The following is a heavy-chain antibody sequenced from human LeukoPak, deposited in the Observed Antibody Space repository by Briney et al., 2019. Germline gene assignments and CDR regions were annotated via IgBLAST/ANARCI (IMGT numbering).Heavy chain of an antibody. Sequence: GGSLRLSCAASGFTVRSNYMSWVRQAPGKGLEWVSIICGGGSVFYADSVRGRFTISRDNSKNTLYLQMNSLRAEDTAVYYCAKDKVAFDMWGQGTIVTVSS. J-gene: IGHJ3*02. CDR1: GFTVRSNY. CDR2: ICGGGSV. CDR3: AKDKVAFDM. V-gene: IGHV3-53*01.